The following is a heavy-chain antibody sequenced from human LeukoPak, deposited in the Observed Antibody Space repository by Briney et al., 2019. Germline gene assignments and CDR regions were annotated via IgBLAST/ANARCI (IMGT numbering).Heavy chain of an antibody. CDR3: AKHPLAGGNFDY. J-gene: IGHJ4*02. CDR2: INPNSGGP. CDR1: GFTFSSYA. Sequence: GGSLRFSCAASGFTFSSYAMSWVRQTPGKGLEWLSAINPNSGGPFYAGSVQGRFTMSRDNSKNTLYLQMSSLRVEDTAIYYCAKHPLAGGNFDYWGQGTLVTVSS. V-gene: IGHV3-23*01. D-gene: IGHD3-16*01.